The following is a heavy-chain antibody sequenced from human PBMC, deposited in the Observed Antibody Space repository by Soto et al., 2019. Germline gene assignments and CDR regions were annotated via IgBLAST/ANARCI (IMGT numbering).Heavy chain of an antibody. CDR3: ARDGDGYDH. J-gene: IGHJ1*01. V-gene: IGHV4-61*01. CDR1: GGSISSGSYY. CDR2: IYSSGGT. D-gene: IGHD5-12*01. Sequence: PSETLSLTCSVSGGSISSGSYYWTWIRQPLGKGLEWIGYIYSSGGTSYNPSLKSRVTISVDTSKNQFSLKLSSVTAADTAVYYCARDGDGYDHWGQGTLVTVSS.